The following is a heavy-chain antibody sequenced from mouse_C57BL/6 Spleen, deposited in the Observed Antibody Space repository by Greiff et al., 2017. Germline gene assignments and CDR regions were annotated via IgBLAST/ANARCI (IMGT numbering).Heavy chain of an antibody. V-gene: IGHV1-47*01. D-gene: IGHD2-4*01. CDR3: ATIYYDYGYAMDY. Sequence: VQRVESGAELVKPGASVKMSCKASGYTFTTYPIEWMKQNHGKSLEWIGNFHPYNDDTKYNEKFKGKATLTVEKSSSTVYLELSRLTSDDSAVYYCATIYYDYGYAMDYWGQGTSVTVSS. J-gene: IGHJ4*01. CDR1: GYTFTTYP. CDR2: FHPYNDDT.